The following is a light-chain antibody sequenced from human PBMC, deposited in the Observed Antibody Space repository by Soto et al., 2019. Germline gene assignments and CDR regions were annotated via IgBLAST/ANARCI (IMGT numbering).Light chain of an antibody. CDR2: DDD. CDR1: NIGSKN. Sequence: SYELAQSPSVSVAPGQTARITCGGNNIGSKNVHWFQQRPGQAPVLVVFDDDDRPSGIPDRFSGSNSGNTATLTISRVEAGDEADYYCQVWDSDVLHQVFGTGTKVTVL. V-gene: IGLV3-21*02. J-gene: IGLJ1*01. CDR3: QVWDSDVLHQV.